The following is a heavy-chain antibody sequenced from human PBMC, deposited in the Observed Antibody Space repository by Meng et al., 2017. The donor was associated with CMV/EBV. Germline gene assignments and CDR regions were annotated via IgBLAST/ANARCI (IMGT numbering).Heavy chain of an antibody. CDR1: GGSISSSSSY. Sequence: LRLDGAGPCSVNPSGTLSRTCTFPGGSISSSSSYWGWIRQPPGKGLEWIGSIYYSGSTYYNPSLKSRVTISVDTSKNQFSLKLSSVTAADTAVYYCASLAGDYWGQGTLVTVSS. CDR3: ASLAGDY. V-gene: IGHV4-39*07. CDR2: IYYSGST. D-gene: IGHD3-10*01. J-gene: IGHJ4*02.